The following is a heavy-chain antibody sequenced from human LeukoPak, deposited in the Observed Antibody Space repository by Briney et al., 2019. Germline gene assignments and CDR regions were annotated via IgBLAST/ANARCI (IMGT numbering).Heavy chain of an antibody. CDR3: ARDRAGTCCSSTSCQDNWFDP. CDR1: GGSISSYY. J-gene: IGHJ5*02. V-gene: IGHV4-4*07. CDR2: IYTSGST. D-gene: IGHD2-2*01. Sequence: NPSETLSLTCTVSGGSISSYYWSWIRQPAGKGLEWIGRIYTSGSTNYNPSLKSRVTMSVDTSKNQFSLKLSSVTAADTAVYYCARDRAGTCCSSTSCQDNWFDPWGQGTLVTVSS.